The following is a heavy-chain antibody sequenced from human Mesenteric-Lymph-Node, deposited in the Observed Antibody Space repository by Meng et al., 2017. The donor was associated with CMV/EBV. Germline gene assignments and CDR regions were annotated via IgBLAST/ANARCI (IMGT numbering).Heavy chain of an antibody. J-gene: IGHJ6*02. Sequence: GESLKISCAVSGFIFSNYGMHWVRQAPGKGLEWVANIKQDGSEKYYVDSVKGRFTISRDNAKNTLYLQMNSLRAEDTAVYYCARVTVTNYFYYYGMDVWGQGTTVTVSS. CDR2: IKQDGSEK. CDR1: GFIFSNYG. D-gene: IGHD4-11*01. V-gene: IGHV3-7*01. CDR3: ARVTVTNYFYYYGMDV.